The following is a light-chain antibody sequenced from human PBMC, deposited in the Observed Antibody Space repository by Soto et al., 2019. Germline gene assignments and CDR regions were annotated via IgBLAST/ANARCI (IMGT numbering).Light chain of an antibody. CDR3: GTWDFSLSVWV. CDR1: SSNIGNNY. V-gene: IGLV1-51*01. CDR2: DNN. Sequence: QSVLTQPPSVSAAPGQKVTISCSGISSNIGNNYVSWYQQLTGTAPKLLIYDNNKRPSGITDRFSGSKSGTSATLGLTGLQNGDEAAYYCGTWDFSLSVWVFVGGTKLTVL. J-gene: IGLJ3*02.